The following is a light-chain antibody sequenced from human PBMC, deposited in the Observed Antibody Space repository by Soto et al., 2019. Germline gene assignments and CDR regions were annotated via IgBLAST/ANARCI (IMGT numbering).Light chain of an antibody. V-gene: IGKV1-8*01. CDR1: QGISNY. J-gene: IGKJ2*01. CDR3: QQYYSYPPI. CDR2: DAS. Sequence: AIRMTQSPSSFSASTGDRVTITCRASQGISNYLAWYQQKPGKAPNLLIYDASTLQSGVPSRFSGSGSGTDFTLTISYLQSEDFATYFCQQYYSYPPIFGQGTKLEIK.